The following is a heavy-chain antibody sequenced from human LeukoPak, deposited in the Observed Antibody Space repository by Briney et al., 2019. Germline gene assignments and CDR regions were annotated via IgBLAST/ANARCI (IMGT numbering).Heavy chain of an antibody. J-gene: IGHJ4*02. D-gene: IGHD3-22*01. CDR2: ISSSGSTI. V-gene: IGHV3-48*03. CDR3: ARGGTMIVVVTHFDY. Sequence: GGSLRLSCAASGFTFSSYEMNWVRQAPGKGLEWVSYISSSGSTIYYADSVKGRFTISRDNAKNSLYLQMNSLRAEDTAVYYCARGGTMIVVVTHFDYWGQGTLVTVSS. CDR1: GFTFSSYE.